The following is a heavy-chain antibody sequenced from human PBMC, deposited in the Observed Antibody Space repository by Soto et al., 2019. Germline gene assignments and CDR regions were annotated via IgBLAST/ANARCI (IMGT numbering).Heavy chain of an antibody. J-gene: IGHJ6*02. CDR3: ARLARYGLGSSPDPDRPYYYYGMDV. D-gene: IGHD3-10*01. Sequence: ASVKVSCKASGYTFTGYYMHWVRQAPGQGLEWMGWINPNSGGTNYAQKFQGWVTMTRDTSISTAYMELSRLRSDDTAVYYCARLARYGLGSSPDPDRPYYYYGMDVWGQGTTVTVSS. CDR2: INPNSGGT. CDR1: GYTFTGYY. V-gene: IGHV1-2*04.